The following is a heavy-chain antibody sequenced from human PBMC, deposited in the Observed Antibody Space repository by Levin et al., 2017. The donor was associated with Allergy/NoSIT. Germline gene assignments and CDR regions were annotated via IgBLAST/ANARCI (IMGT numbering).Heavy chain of an antibody. CDR2: IGSTSATI. CDR3: ARDAVGFDYYGMDV. Sequence: GGSLRLSCEASGFTFSIYSMNWVRQVPGKGLEWISYIGSTSATIYHADSVKGRFTVSRDNAKGSLYLHMNSLRAEGTAVYYCARDAVGFDYYGMDVWGQGTTVTVSS. D-gene: IGHD3-10*01. CDR1: GFTFSIYS. J-gene: IGHJ6*02. V-gene: IGHV3-48*01.